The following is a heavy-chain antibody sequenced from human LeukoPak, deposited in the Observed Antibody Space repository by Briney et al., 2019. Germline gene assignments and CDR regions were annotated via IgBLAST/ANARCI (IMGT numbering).Heavy chain of an antibody. Sequence: QPGGSLRLSCAASGLTFSSYSMNWVRQAPGKGLEWVSYISSSSSTIYYADSVKGRFTISRDNAKNSLYLQMNSLRAEDTAVYYCARDDQWEQLVPYFDYWGQGTLVTVSS. V-gene: IGHV3-48*01. CDR3: ARDDQWEQLVPYFDY. CDR2: ISSSSSTI. J-gene: IGHJ4*02. D-gene: IGHD6-13*01. CDR1: GLTFSSYS.